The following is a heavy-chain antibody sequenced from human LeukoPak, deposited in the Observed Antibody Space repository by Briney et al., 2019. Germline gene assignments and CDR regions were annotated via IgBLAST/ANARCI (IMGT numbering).Heavy chain of an antibody. CDR3: AKDPNGDYIGAFDI. Sequence: GGFLRLSCTTPKFNFRNYGLTWVRQTPGKELEWVSSINGSGDNTQYAASVQGRFTISRDNSKNTLYLQMNSLRGEDTAVYYCAKDPNGDYIGAFDIWGQGTMVTVSS. V-gene: IGHV3-23*01. CDR2: INGSGDNT. J-gene: IGHJ3*02. D-gene: IGHD4-17*01. CDR1: KFNFRNYG.